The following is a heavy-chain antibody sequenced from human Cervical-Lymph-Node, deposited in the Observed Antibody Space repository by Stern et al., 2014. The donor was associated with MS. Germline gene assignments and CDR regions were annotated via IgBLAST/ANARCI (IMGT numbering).Heavy chain of an antibody. Sequence: EVQLVESGGGLVQPGGSLRLSCAASGFTVSSNYLSWVRQAPGKGLEGVAVIYSSGSAYYADSVKGRFTVSRHNSRNTVFLQMSSLRLDDTAVYFCARYTGSYFGIWGQGALVTVSS. V-gene: IGHV3-53*04. CDR3: ARYTGSYFGI. CDR1: GFTVSSNY. J-gene: IGHJ4*02. CDR2: IYSSGSA. D-gene: IGHD1-26*01.